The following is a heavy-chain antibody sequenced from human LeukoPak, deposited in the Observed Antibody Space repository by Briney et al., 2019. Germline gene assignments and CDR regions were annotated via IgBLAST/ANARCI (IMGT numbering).Heavy chain of an antibody. J-gene: IGHJ4*02. D-gene: IGHD1-26*01. CDR1: GYTFTGYY. V-gene: IGHV1-2*02. CDR2: INPNSGGI. CDR3: ARGAKSETYCPY. Sequence: ASVKVSCKASGYTFTGYYIHWVRQAPGQGLEWMGWINPNSGGINYAQKFQGRVTMTRDTSISTSYMDLRGLRPDDTAVYYCARGAKSETYCPYWGQGTLVIVSS.